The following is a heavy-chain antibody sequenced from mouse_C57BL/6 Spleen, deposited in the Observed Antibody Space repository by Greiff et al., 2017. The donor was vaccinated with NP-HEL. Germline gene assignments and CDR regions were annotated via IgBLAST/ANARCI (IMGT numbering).Heavy chain of an antibody. Sequence: EVKLQESGPVLVKPGASVKMSCKASGYTFTDYYMNWVKQSHGKSLEWIGVINPYNGGTSYNQKFKGKATLTVDKSSSTAYMELNSLTSEDSAVYYCAREDYDRDYYAMDYWGQGTSVTVSS. CDR2: INPYNGGT. D-gene: IGHD2-4*01. CDR3: AREDYDRDYYAMDY. V-gene: IGHV1-19*01. J-gene: IGHJ4*01. CDR1: GYTFTDYY.